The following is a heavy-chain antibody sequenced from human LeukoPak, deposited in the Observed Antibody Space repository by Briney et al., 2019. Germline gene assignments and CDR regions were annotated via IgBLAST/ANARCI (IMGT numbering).Heavy chain of an antibody. CDR1: GGSFSGYY. CDR2: INHSGST. D-gene: IGHD2-2*02. V-gene: IGHV4-34*01. CDR3: ARGRCSSTSCYRGLWGPYPEFDY. J-gene: IGHJ4*02. Sequence: SETLSLTCAVYGGSFSGYYWSWIRQPPGKGLEWIGEINHSGSTNYNPSLKSRVTISVDTSKNQFSLKLSSVTAADTAVYYCARGRCSSTSCYRGLWGPYPEFDYWGQGTLVTVSS.